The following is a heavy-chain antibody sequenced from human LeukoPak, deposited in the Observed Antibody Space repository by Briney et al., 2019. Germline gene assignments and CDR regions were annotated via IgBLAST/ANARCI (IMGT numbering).Heavy chain of an antibody. D-gene: IGHD6-6*01. CDR3: ARDIGIAARPVFGY. CDR2: ISSCSSYI. V-gene: IGHV3-21*01. Sequence: KPGGSLRLSCAASGFTVSNYNMNWVRQAPGKGLEWVSSISSCSSYIYYADSVKGRFTISRDNAKNSLYLQMNSLRAEDAAVYYCARDIGIAARPVFGYWGQGTLVTVSS. CDR1: GFTVSNYN. J-gene: IGHJ4*02.